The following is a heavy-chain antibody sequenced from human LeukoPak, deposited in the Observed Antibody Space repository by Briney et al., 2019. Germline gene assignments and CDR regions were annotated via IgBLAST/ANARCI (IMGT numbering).Heavy chain of an antibody. J-gene: IGHJ4*02. D-gene: IGHD4-17*01. V-gene: IGHV4-59*01. CDR1: GGSISSYY. CDR2: IYYSGST. Sequence: PSETLSLTCTVSGGSISSYYWSWIRQPPGKGLEWIGYIYYSGSTDYNPSLKSRVTISVDTSKNQFSLKLSSVTAADTAVYYCARWDDYGDHFDYWGQGTLVTVSS. CDR3: ARWDDYGDHFDY.